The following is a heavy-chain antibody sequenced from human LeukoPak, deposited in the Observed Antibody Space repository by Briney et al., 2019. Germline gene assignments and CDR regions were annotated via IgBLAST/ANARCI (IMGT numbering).Heavy chain of an antibody. CDR2: IVVGSGKT. J-gene: IGHJ5*02. CDR1: GFTFTSSV. Sequence: AAVKVSCKASGFTFTSSVMQWVRPAGGQRREWIGWIVVGSGKTHYAQKLQERVTITRDMSTSTAYMELSRLRSEDTAGYYFAAKSLAIVVDVPWGQGTLVTLSS. CDR3: AAKSLAIVVDVP. V-gene: IGHV1-58*02. D-gene: IGHD2-15*01.